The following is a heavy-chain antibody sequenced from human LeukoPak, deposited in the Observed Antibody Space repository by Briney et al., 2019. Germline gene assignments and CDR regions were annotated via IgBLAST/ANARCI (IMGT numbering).Heavy chain of an antibody. Sequence: GDSLKLSCKGSGYSFTSYWIGWVRQMPGKGLEWMEIIYPGDSDNRYSPSFQGQVTISADKSISTACLQWSSLKASDTAMYYCARPRDGYNARNDAFDIWGQGTMVTVSS. CDR2: IYPGDSDN. V-gene: IGHV5-51*01. CDR3: ARPRDGYNARNDAFDI. J-gene: IGHJ3*02. D-gene: IGHD5-24*01. CDR1: GYSFTSYW.